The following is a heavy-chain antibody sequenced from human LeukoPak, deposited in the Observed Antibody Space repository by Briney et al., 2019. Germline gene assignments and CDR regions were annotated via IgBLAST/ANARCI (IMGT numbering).Heavy chain of an antibody. V-gene: IGHV4-4*09. CDR2: IYNGGNT. Sequence: SETLSLTCTVSGVSINTYYASWIRQAPGKGLEFIGFIYNGGNTNYNPSLKSRATISVDMSNNQFSLRLTSVTAADTAMYYCAAGPWELDFWGQGTLVTVSS. J-gene: IGHJ4*02. CDR1: GVSINTYY. D-gene: IGHD1-26*01. CDR3: AAGPWELDF.